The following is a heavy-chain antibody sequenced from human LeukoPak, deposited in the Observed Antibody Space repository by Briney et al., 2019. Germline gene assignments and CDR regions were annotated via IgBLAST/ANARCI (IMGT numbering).Heavy chain of an antibody. CDR3: ARGLGSYPYYFDY. J-gene: IGHJ4*02. CDR1: GGSISSYY. D-gene: IGHD1-26*01. V-gene: IGHV4-59*01. Sequence: SETLSLTCTVSGGSISSYYWSWLRLPPGKGPEWIGSISYSGSTNYNPSLKGRVTISIDTSKNHFSLKVTSVTAADTAVYYCARGLGSYPYYFDYWGQGTLVTVSS. CDR2: ISYSGST.